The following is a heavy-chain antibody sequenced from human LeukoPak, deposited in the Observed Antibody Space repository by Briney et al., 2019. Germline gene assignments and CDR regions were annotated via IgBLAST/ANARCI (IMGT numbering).Heavy chain of an antibody. CDR2: ISAYNGNT. J-gene: IGHJ4*02. Sequence: ASVKVSCTASGYTFTSYGISWVRQAPGQGPEWMGWISAYNGNTNYAQKLQGRVTMTTDTSTSTAYMELRSLRSDDTAVYYCARDLRIYSGCDYWGQGTLVTVSS. D-gene: IGHD6-19*01. V-gene: IGHV1-18*01. CDR1: GYTFTSYG. CDR3: ARDLRIYSGCDY.